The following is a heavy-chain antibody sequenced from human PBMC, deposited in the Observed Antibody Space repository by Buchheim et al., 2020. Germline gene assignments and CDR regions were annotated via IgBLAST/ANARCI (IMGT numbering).Heavy chain of an antibody. CDR2: INPNSGGT. V-gene: IGHV1-2*02. D-gene: IGHD6-19*01. CDR3: ARGQWLVPGGY. CDR1: GYTFTGYY. J-gene: IGHJ4*02. Sequence: QVQLVQSGAEVKKPGASVKVSCKASGYTFTGYYMHWVRQAPGQGLEWMGWINPNSGGTNYARKFQGRVPMTRDTSINPAYMELSRLRSDDTAVYYCARGQWLVPGGYWGQGTL.